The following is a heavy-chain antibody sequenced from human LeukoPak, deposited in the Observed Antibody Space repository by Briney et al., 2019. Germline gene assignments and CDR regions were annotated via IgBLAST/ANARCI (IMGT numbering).Heavy chain of an antibody. CDR1: GFTVSSNY. J-gene: IGHJ4*02. D-gene: IGHD5-18*01. CDR2: IYSGGDT. V-gene: IGHV3-66*01. Sequence: GGSLRLSCAASGFTVSSNYMTWVRQDPGKGLEWVSVIYSGGDTYYADSVKGRFTISRDNSKNTLHLQMNSLRAEDTAVYYCARDNTAMVGLDYWGQGTLVTVSS. CDR3: ARDNTAMVGLDY.